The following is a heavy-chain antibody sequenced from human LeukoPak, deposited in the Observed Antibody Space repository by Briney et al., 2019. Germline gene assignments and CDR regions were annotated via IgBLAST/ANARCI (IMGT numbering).Heavy chain of an antibody. CDR1: GYTFSTYW. CDR2: IYPGDSDT. V-gene: IGHV5-51*01. J-gene: IGHJ6*03. D-gene: IGHD1-26*01. CDR3: ARWEDYYYYMDV. Sequence: GESLKISCKGSGYTFSTYWIGWVRQMRGKGLEWMGIIYPGDSDTRYSPSFQGQVTISADKSISTAYLQRSSLKASDTAMYYYARWEDYYYYMDVWGKGTTVTISS.